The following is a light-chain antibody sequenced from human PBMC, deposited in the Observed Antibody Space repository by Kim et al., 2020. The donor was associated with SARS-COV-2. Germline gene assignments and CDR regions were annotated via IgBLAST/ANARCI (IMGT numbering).Light chain of an antibody. CDR2: DVS. J-gene: IGLJ3*02. CDR1: SSDVGGYNY. V-gene: IGLV2-14*03. Sequence: HSITFSCTGTSSDVGGYNYVSWYQQHPGKAPKLMIYDVSNRPSGVSNRFSGSKSGNTASLTISGLQAEDEADYYCSSYTSSSTWVFGGGTQLTVL. CDR3: SSYTSSSTWV.